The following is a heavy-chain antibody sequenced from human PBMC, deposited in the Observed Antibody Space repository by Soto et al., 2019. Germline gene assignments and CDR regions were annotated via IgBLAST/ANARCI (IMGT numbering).Heavy chain of an antibody. J-gene: IGHJ4*02. CDR1: GGSISSYY. D-gene: IGHD6-19*01. CDR2: IYYSGST. CDR3: ARDSSSGYSYYFDY. V-gene: IGHV4-59*01. Sequence: SETLSLTCTVSGGSISSYYWSWIRQPPGKGLEWIGYIYYSGSTNYNPSLKSRVTISVDTYKNQFSLKLSSVTAADTAVYYCARDSSSGYSYYFDYWGQGTLVTVS.